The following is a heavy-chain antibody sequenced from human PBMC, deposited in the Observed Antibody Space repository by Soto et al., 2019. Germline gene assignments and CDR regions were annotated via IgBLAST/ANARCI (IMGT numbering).Heavy chain of an antibody. V-gene: IGHV4-39*01. CDR2: IYYSGST. J-gene: IGHJ6*02. CDR3: ARHVAHYDFWSGYYYYGMDV. Sequence: SETLSLTCTVSGGSISSSSYYWGWIRQPPGKGLEWIGSIYYSGSTYYNPSLKSRVTISVDTSKNQFSLKLSSVTAADTAVYYCARHVAHYDFWSGYYYYGMDVWGQGTTVTVS. D-gene: IGHD3-3*01. CDR1: GGSISSSSYY.